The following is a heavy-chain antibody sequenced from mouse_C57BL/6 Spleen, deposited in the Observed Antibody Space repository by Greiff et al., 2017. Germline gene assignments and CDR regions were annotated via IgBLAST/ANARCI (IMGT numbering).Heavy chain of an antibody. V-gene: IGHV1-85*01. Sequence: VQLQQSGPELVKPGASVKLSCKASGYTFTSYDINWVKQRPGQGLEWIGWIYPRDGSTKYNERFKGKATLTVDTSSSTAYMELHSLTSEDSAVYSGARESPSPGSSGCYYYAMDYWGQGTSVTVAS. J-gene: IGHJ4*01. CDR1: GYTFTSYD. CDR3: ARESPSPGSSGCYYYAMDY. D-gene: IGHD1-1*01. CDR2: IYPRDGST.